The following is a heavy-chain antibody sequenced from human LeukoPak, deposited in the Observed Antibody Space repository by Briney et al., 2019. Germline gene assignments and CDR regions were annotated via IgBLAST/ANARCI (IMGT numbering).Heavy chain of an antibody. CDR3: ASAPLLRVSTECIAFEI. J-gene: IGHJ3*02. Sequence: GASMKVSCKPSGYGFTRYYMHWVRQAAGQGREWVGWVNLNSSGTSYAQKSHGRVTMTSDTSISIAYVELSRLRSDDRAVYYCASAPLLRVSTECIAFEIWGERTMVSVSS. CDR2: VNLNSSGT. CDR1: GYGFTRYY. D-gene: IGHD5-12*01. V-gene: IGHV1-2*02.